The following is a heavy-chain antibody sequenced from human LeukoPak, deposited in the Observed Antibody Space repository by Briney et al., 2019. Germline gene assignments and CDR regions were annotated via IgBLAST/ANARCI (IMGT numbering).Heavy chain of an antibody. D-gene: IGHD2-8*01. J-gene: IGHJ6*02. CDR1: GYTFTSYG. Sequence: GASVKVSCKASGYTFTSYGISWVRQAPGQGLEWMGWISAYNGNTNYAQKLQGRVTMTTDTSTSTAYMELRSLRSDDTAVYYCARYCTNGVGMQGCGTDVWGQGTTVTVSS. V-gene: IGHV1-18*01. CDR3: ARYCTNGVGMQGCGTDV. CDR2: ISAYNGNT.